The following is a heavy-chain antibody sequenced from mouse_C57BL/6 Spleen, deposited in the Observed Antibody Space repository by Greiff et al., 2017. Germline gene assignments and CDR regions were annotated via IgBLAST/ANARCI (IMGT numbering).Heavy chain of an antibody. CDR1: GFTFSSYA. CDR3: ARDNYYAMDY. Sequence: EVKLMESGGGLVKPGGSLKLSCAASGFTFSSYAMSWVRQTPEKRLEWVATISDGGSYTYYPDNVKGRFTISRDNAKNNLYLQMSYLKSKDTAMYYCARDNYYAMDYWGQGTSVTVSS. J-gene: IGHJ4*01. V-gene: IGHV5-4*01. CDR2: ISDGGSYT.